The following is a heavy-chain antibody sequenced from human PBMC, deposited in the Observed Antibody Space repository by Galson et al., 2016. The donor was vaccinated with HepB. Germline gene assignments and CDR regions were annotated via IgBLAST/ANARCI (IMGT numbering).Heavy chain of an antibody. J-gene: IGHJ4*02. CDR2: MFYGGST. V-gene: IGHV4-59*08. CDR1: GASIHNVF. D-gene: IGHD3-10*01. CDR3: ARFDYASGICAFYYFDY. Sequence: ETLSLTCTVSGASIHNVFWSWIRQPPGKGLEWIGNMFYGGSTYYKPSLKSRVTISKNTSKNQLSLQLSTVSAADTAVYYCARFDYASGICAFYYFDYWGQGTLVTVSS.